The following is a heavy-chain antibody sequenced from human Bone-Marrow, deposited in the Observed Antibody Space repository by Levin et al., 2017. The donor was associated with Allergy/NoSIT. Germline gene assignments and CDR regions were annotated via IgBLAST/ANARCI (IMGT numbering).Heavy chain of an antibody. CDR3: ESWAMYQYDRSAFDYFYYAMDV. CDR2: ISAGGKYI. Sequence: GGSLRLSCAASGILFSSYDMNWVRQAPGKGLEWVSSISAGGKYIYYADSVKGRFTISRDNAKNSLFMQMNSLRAQDTAVYYCESWAMYQYDRSAFDYFYYAMDVWGQGTTVTVSS. J-gene: IGHJ6*02. CDR1: GILFSSYD. V-gene: IGHV3-21*01. D-gene: IGHD3-22*01.